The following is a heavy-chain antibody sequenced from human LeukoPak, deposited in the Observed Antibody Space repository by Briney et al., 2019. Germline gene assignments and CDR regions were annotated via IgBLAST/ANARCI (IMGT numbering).Heavy chain of an antibody. D-gene: IGHD3-22*01. J-gene: IGHJ4*02. CDR1: GGSISSSNW. CDR2: IYHSGST. V-gene: IGHV4-4*02. Sequence: SGTLSLTCAVPGGSISSSNWWSWVRQPPGKGLEWIGEIYHSGSTNYNPSLKSRVTISVDKSKNQFSLKLSSVTAADTAVYYCARGFGYYYDSSGSYYFDYWGQGTLVTVSS. CDR3: ARGFGYYYDSSGSYYFDY.